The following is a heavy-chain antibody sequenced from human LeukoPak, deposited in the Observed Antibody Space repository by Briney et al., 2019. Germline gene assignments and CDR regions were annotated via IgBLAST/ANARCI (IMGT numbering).Heavy chain of an antibody. Sequence: GASVKVSCKASGYTFTSYYMHWVRQAPGQALEWMGIINPSGGSTSYAQKFQARVTMTRDTSTSTVYVELSSLRSEDTAVYYCARAHYYDSSGYYYWYFDYWGQGTLVTVSS. J-gene: IGHJ4*02. CDR2: INPSGGST. CDR3: ARAHYYDSSGYYYWYFDY. CDR1: GYTFTSYY. D-gene: IGHD3-22*01. V-gene: IGHV1-46*01.